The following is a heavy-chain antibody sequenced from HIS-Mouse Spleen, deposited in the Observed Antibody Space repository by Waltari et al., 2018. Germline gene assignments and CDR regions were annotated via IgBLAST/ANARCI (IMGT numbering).Heavy chain of an antibody. Sequence: QLQLQESGPGLVKPSETLSLTCTVSGGSISSSSYYWGWIRQPPGKGLEWIGIITYSGDTYDNPSLRSRVTISVDTSKNQFSLKLSSVTAADTAVYYCAREIPYSSSWYDWYFDLWGRGTLVTVSS. D-gene: IGHD6-13*01. J-gene: IGHJ2*01. CDR3: AREIPYSSSWYDWYFDL. CDR1: GGSISSSSYY. V-gene: IGHV4-39*07. CDR2: ITYSGDT.